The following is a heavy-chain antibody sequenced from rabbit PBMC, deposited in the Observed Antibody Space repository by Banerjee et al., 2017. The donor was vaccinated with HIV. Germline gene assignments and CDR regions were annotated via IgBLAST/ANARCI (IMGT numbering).Heavy chain of an antibody. Sequence: QEQLEESGGDLVKPEGSLTLTCTASGFSFSGSYWTCWVRQAPGKGLELIACINTSSGNTVYASWAKGRFTISKTSSTTVTLQMTSLTAADTATYFCARDLAGAIGWNFNLWGPGTLVTVS. D-gene: IGHD4-1*01. V-gene: IGHV1S45*01. CDR2: INTSSGNT. CDR1: GFSFSGSYW. J-gene: IGHJ4*01. CDR3: ARDLAGAIGWNFNL.